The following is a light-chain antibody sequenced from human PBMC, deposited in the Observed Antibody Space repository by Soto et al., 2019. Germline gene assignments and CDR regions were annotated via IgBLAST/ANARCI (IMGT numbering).Light chain of an antibody. J-gene: IGLJ2*01. CDR2: DVS. CDR1: SSDVGGYNY. CDR3: SSYTGSSTPLV. Sequence: QSVLTQPASVSGSPGQSITISCTGTSSDVGGYNYVSWYQQHPGKAPKLMIYDVSNRPSGVSNRFSGSKSGNTASLTISGLQAEDEADCYCSSYTGSSTPLVFGGGTKLTVL. V-gene: IGLV2-14*01.